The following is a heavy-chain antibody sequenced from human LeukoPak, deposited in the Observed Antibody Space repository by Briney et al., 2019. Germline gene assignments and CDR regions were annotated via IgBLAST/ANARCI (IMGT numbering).Heavy chain of an antibody. CDR3: TVGSYNYGRWAFDY. V-gene: IGHV3-49*04. D-gene: IGHD5-24*01. Sequence: GGSLRLSCTASGFAFGDYAMSWVRQAPGKGLEWVSFIRGKDYSSTTEYAVSVKGRLSISRDDSKSNAYLQMDSLKTEDNAVYYCTVGSYNYGRWAFDYWGQGTLVTVSS. J-gene: IGHJ4*02. CDR2: IRGKDYSSTT. CDR1: GFAFGDYA.